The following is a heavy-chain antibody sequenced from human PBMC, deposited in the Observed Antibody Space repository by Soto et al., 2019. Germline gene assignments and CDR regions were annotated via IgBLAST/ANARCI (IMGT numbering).Heavy chain of an antibody. J-gene: IGHJ3*01. CDR2: IYPGDPDT. Sequence: GESLKISSKGSVYSFSGYWIGWVRQMPGKGLDWMGVIYPGDPDTRYSPSFHGQVTISADKSSSTAYLQWSSLKASDAAVYFCARLPGVRGVFDGFNVWGQGTMVNVSS. CDR1: VYSFSGYW. V-gene: IGHV5-51*01. CDR3: ARLPGVRGVFDGFNV. D-gene: IGHD3-10*01.